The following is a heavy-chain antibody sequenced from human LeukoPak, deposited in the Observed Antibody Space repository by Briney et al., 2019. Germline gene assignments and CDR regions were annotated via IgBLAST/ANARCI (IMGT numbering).Heavy chain of an antibody. V-gene: IGHV3-21*01. Sequence: PGGSLRLSCAASGFTPSSYSMNWVRQAPGKGLEWVSSISSSTTYIYYADSVKGRFTISRDHAKNSLYLQMNSLRVEDTAVYYCARERHTFDPWGQGTLVTVSS. J-gene: IGHJ5*02. CDR1: GFTPSSYS. CDR2: ISSSTTYI. CDR3: ARERHTFDP. D-gene: IGHD6-25*01.